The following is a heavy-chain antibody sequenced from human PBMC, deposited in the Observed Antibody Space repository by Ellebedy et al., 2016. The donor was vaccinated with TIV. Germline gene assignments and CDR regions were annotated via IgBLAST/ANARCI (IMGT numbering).Heavy chain of an antibody. D-gene: IGHD1-14*01. CDR2: IKQDGGEK. CDR1: GFIFRSYW. CDR3: ARRYFDL. J-gene: IGHJ2*01. V-gene: IGHV3-7*01. Sequence: GESLKISXAASGFIFRSYWMSWVRQAPGKGLEWVANIKQDGGEKYYVDSVKGRFTISRDNAKNSLYLQMNSLRAEDTAVYYCARRYFDLWGRGTLVTVSS.